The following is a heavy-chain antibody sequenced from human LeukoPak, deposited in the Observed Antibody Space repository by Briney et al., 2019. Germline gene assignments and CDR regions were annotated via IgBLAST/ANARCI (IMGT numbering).Heavy chain of an antibody. CDR3: ARDPGIYGSGSYRAHYYYYGMDV. CDR1: GFTFSSYE. D-gene: IGHD3-10*01. V-gene: IGHV3-48*03. Sequence: GGSLRLSCAASGFTFSSYEMNWVRQAPGKGLEGVSYISSSGSTIYYADSVKGRFTISRDNAKNSLYLQMNSLRAEDTAVYYCARDPGIYGSGSYRAHYYYYGMDVWGKGTTVTVSS. CDR2: ISSSGSTI. J-gene: IGHJ6*04.